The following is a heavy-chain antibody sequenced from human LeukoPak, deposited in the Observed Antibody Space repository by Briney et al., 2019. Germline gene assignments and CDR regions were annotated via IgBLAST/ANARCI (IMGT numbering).Heavy chain of an antibody. CDR1: GFTFSSYG. CDR2: IWYDGSNK. CDR3: ARGPQYYYDNGDY. V-gene: IGHV3-33*08. Sequence: GGSLRLSCAASGFTFSSYGMHWVRQAPGKGLEWVAVIWYDGSNKYYADSVKGRFTISRDNSKNTLYLQMNSLRAEDTAVYYCARGPQYYYDNGDYWGQGTLVTVSS. D-gene: IGHD3-22*01. J-gene: IGHJ4*02.